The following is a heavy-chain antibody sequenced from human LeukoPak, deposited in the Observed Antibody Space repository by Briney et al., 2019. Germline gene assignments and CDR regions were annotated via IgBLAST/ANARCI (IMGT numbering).Heavy chain of an antibody. CDR3: AKDRYCSSTSCYGGFDY. Sequence: GGSLRLSCAASGFTFSSYGMSWVRQAPGKGLEWVSAISGSGGSTYYADSVKGRFTISRDNSKNTLYLQMNSLRAEDTAVYYCAKDRYCSSTSCYGGFDYWGQGTLVTVSS. CDR2: ISGSGGST. D-gene: IGHD2-2*01. CDR1: GFTFSSYG. V-gene: IGHV3-23*01. J-gene: IGHJ4*02.